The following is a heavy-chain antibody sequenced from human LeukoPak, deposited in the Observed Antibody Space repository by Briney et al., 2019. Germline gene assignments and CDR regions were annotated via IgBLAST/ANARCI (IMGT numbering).Heavy chain of an antibody. V-gene: IGHV3-7*01. CDR2: MKQDGSEK. D-gene: IGHD3-10*02. CDR1: RFTFSNYW. J-gene: IGHJ6*04. CDR3: AELGITMIGGV. Sequence: GGSLRLSCAASRFTFSNYWMAWVPQAPGKGLEWVANMKQDGSEKYYVDSVKGRFTISRDNAKNSLYLQMNSLRAEDTAVYYCAELGITMIGGVWGKGTTVTISS.